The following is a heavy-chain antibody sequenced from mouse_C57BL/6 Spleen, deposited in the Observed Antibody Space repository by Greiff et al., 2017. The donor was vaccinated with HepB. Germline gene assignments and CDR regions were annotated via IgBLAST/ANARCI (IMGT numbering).Heavy chain of an antibody. CDR2: INPSNGGT. V-gene: IGHV1-53*01. CDR3: ATYYSKKGPPFAY. D-gene: IGHD2-5*01. Sequence: VQLQQSGTELVKPGASVKLSCKASGYTFTSYWMPWVKQRPGQGLEWIGNINPSNGGTNYNEKFKSKATLTVDKSSSTAYMQLSSLTSEDSAVYYCATYYSKKGPPFAYWGQGTLVTVSA. J-gene: IGHJ3*01. CDR1: GYTFTSYW.